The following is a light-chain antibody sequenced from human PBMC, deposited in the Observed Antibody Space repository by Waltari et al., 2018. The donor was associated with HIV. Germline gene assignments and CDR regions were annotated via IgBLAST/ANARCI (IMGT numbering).Light chain of an antibody. V-gene: IGLV1-40*01. Sequence: QSMLTPPPSVSGAPGQRVSISCTGSSSTIGPGYDFHWYQQLPGTAPKLLISGNNNRPSGVPDRFSASKSGTSASLTISGLQAEDEAVYFCQSYDISLSASVVFGGGTKLTVL. CDR1: SSTIGPGYD. J-gene: IGLJ2*01. CDR3: QSYDISLSASVV. CDR2: GNN.